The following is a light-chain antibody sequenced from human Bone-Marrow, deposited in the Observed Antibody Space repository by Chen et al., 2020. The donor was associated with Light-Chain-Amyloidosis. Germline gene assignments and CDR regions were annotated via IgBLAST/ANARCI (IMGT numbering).Light chain of an antibody. Sequence: SYELTQPPSVSVSPGQTARITCSGDDLPTKYAYWYQQKPGQAPVLVIHRDTERPSGISERFSGYSSGKTATLTISGVQAEDEADYHCQPADSSGTYEVIFGGGTKLTVL. CDR2: RDT. CDR3: QPADSSGTYEVI. CDR1: DLPTKY. V-gene: IGLV3-25*03. J-gene: IGLJ2*01.